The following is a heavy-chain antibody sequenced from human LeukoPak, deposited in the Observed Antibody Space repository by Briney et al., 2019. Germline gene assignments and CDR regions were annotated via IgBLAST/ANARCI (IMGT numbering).Heavy chain of an antibody. CDR2: IRYDGSNK. CDR3: AKDSSSWYTGKLNYFDY. V-gene: IGHV3-30*02. CDR1: GFTFSSYG. D-gene: IGHD6-13*01. Sequence: PGGSLRLSCAASGFTFSSYGMHWVRQAPGKGLEWVAFIRYDGSNKYYADSVKGRFTISRDNSKNTLYLQMNSLRAEDTAVYYCAKDSSSWYTGKLNYFDYWGQGTLVTVSP. J-gene: IGHJ4*02.